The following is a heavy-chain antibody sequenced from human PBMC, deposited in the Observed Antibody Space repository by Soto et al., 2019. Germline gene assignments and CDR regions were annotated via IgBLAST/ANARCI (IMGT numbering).Heavy chain of an antibody. CDR2: IRSKAYGGTT. D-gene: IGHD3-22*01. Sequence: ALRLSCTASGFTFGDYAMSWVRQAPGKGLEWVGFIRSKAYGGTTEYAASVKGRFTISRDDSKSIAYLQMNSLKTEDTAVYYCTRERLYYDSSGYRPRPLLDAFDIWGQGTMVTVSS. V-gene: IGHV3-49*04. J-gene: IGHJ3*02. CDR1: GFTFGDYA. CDR3: TRERLYYDSSGYRPRPLLDAFDI.